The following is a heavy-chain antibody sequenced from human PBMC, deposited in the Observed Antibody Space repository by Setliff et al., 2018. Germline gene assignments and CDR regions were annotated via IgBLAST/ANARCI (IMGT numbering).Heavy chain of an antibody. J-gene: IGHJ4*02. CDR3: ARISRNDDILTGYSVGYYFDY. D-gene: IGHD3-9*01. CDR2: ISSSSSYI. V-gene: IGHV3-21*01. Sequence: GGSLRLSCAASGFTFSSYSMNWVRQAPGKGLEWVSSISSSSSYIYYADSVKGRFTISRDNAKNSLYLQMNSLRAEDTAVYYCARISRNDDILTGYSVGYYFDYWGQGTLVTVSS. CDR1: GFTFSSYS.